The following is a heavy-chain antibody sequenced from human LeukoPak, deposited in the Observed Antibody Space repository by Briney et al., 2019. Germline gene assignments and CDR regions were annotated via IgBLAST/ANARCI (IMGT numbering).Heavy chain of an antibody. CDR3: AKVRSDYFDY. CDR1: GFTFDDYA. V-gene: IGHV3-43D*03. J-gene: IGHJ4*02. CDR2: ISWDGVST. Sequence: GGSLRLSCAASGFTFDDYAMQWVRQAPGKGLEWVSLISWDGVSTYYADSVKGRFTISRDNSKNSLYLQMNSLRAEDTALYYCAKVRSDYFDYWGQGTLDTVSS.